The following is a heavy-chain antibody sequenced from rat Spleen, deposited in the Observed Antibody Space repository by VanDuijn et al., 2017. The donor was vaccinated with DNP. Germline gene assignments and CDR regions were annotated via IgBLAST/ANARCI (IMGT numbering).Heavy chain of an antibody. CDR1: GYSITSCC. CDR3: ARWSDYFDY. J-gene: IGHJ2*01. Sequence: VQLQESGPGLVEPSQSLSLTCSVTGYSITSCCRWTWIRKFPGHKMEWIGHISYRSSTSYNPSLKSRISITRDTSKNQFFLHLNSVTTEDTATYYCARWSDYFDYWGQGVMVTVSS. V-gene: IGHV3-1*01. CDR2: ISYRSST.